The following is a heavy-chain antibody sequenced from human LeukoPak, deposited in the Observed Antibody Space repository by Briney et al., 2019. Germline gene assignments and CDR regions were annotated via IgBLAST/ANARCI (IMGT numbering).Heavy chain of an antibody. D-gene: IGHD1-26*01. J-gene: IGHJ4*02. CDR1: GYTFTSYY. V-gene: IGHV1-46*01. Sequence: ASVKVSCKASGYTFTSYYMHWVRQAPGQGLEWMGIINPSGGSPTYAQKFQGRVTMTRDTSTSTVYMELSSLRSEDTAVYYCAAVGATTSYYFDYWGQGTLVTLSS. CDR3: AAVGATTSYYFDY. CDR2: INPSGGSP.